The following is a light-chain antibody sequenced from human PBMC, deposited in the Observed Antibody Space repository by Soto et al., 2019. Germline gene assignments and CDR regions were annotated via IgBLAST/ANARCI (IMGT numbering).Light chain of an antibody. CDR3: QQYASSPST. Sequence: EIVLTQSPGTLSLSPGERATLSCRASQSISSSYLAWYQQKPGQAPRLLIYGASRRATGIPDRFSGRESGTEFTLTITPLEPEDSAVYFCQQYASSPSTFRQGTKVEIK. V-gene: IGKV3-20*01. CDR1: QSISSSY. J-gene: IGKJ2*01. CDR2: GAS.